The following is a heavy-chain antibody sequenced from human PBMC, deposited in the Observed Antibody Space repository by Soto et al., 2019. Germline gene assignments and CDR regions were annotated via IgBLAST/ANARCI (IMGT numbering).Heavy chain of an antibody. CDR3: ARVGVLFTGYCSRADYFDF. CDR2: ISHSGST. CDR1: GGFTSSALYF. J-gene: IGHJ4*02. V-gene: IGHV4-61*01. Sequence: ETLSLPNTVSGGFTSSALYFLCWIRQQPGKGLEQIGYISHSGSTYYNPALQSRVNISVDTSKNQSSLKLSSVPAADPAVYYCARVGVLFTGYCSRADYFDFWGQGTLDT. D-gene: IGHD3-9*01.